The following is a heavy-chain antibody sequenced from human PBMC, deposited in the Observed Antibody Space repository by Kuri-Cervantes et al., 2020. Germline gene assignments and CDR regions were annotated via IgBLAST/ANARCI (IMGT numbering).Heavy chain of an antibody. Sequence: LRLSCAVSGGSISSGGYSWSWIRQPPGKGLEWIGYIYHSGSTYYNPSLKSRVTISVDRSKNQFSLKLSSVTAADTAVYYCAREVYNSSWYRWFDPWGQGTLVTVSS. CDR1: GGSISSGGYS. J-gene: IGHJ5*02. CDR3: AREVYNSSWYRWFDP. D-gene: IGHD6-13*01. CDR2: IYHSGST. V-gene: IGHV4-30-2*01.